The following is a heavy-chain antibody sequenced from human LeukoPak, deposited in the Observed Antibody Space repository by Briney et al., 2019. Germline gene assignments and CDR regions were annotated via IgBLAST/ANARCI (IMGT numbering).Heavy chain of an antibody. J-gene: IGHJ4*02. CDR3: ARDGGSGWYNY. CDR2: IQSSVST. D-gene: IGHD6-19*01. CDR1: GGSISSYY. V-gene: IGHV4-4*07. Sequence: SETLSLTCTVSGGSISSYYWNWIRQPAGKGLEWIGRIQSSVSTNYNPSLKSRVTMSIDTSKNQFSLKLSSVTAADTAVYYCARDGGSGWYNYWGQGTLVTVSS.